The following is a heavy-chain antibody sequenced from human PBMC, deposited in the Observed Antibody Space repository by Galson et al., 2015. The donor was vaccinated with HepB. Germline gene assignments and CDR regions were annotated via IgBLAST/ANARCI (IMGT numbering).Heavy chain of an antibody. CDR2: TRYDGSNK. CDR1: GFSFSTYV. Sequence: SLRLSCAASGFSFSTYVIHWVRQAPGKGLEWVAFTRYDGSNKYYADSVKGRFTISRDNSKNTLYLQMNSLTAEDTAVYYCARGAIGSGSYYYYYGMDVWGQGTTVTVS. CDR3: ARGAIGSGSYYYYYGMDV. V-gene: IGHV3-30*02. D-gene: IGHD3-10*01. J-gene: IGHJ6*02.